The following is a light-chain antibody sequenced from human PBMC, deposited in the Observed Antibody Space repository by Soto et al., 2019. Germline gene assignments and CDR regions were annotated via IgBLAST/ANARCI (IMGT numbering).Light chain of an antibody. Sequence: EIVLTQSPATLSLSPGERATLSCRASQSVSRYLAWYQQKPGQAPRLLIYDASNRATGIPARFSGSGSGTDFTLTISSLELEDFAVYYCQQRSNWPPRAFGQGTRLEI. V-gene: IGKV3-11*01. CDR1: QSVSRY. CDR2: DAS. J-gene: IGKJ5*01. CDR3: QQRSNWPPRA.